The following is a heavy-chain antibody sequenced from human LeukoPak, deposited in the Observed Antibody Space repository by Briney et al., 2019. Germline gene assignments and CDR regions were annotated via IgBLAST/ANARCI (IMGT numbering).Heavy chain of an antibody. CDR3: AREGSSGWYDY. J-gene: IGHJ4*02. CDR1: GGFISDFY. Sequence: SETLSLTCSVSGGFISDFYWNWIRQPPGKGLEWIGYIYYSGSTNYNPSLKSRVTISVDTSKNQFSLKLSSVTAADTAVYYCAREGSSGWYDYWGQGTLVTVSS. CDR2: IYYSGST. D-gene: IGHD6-19*01. V-gene: IGHV4-59*01.